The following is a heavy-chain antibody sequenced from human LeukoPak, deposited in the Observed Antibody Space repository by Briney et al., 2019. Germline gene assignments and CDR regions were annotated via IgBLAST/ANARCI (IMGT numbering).Heavy chain of an antibody. D-gene: IGHD4-23*01. CDR3: ARIYGSNGGAFDI. CDR2: INPNSGGT. V-gene: IGHV1-2*02. Sequence: ASVKVSFKASGYTFTDYYMHWVRQAPGQGLEWTGWINPNSGGTNYAQKFQGRVTMTRDTSISTAYMEMSRLRSDDTTVYYCARIYGSNGGAFDIWGQGTMVTVSS. CDR1: GYTFTDYY. J-gene: IGHJ3*02.